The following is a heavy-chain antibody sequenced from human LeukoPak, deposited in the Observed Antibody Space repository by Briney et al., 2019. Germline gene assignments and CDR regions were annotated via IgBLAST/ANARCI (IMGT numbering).Heavy chain of an antibody. CDR3: ARQADSSSCYVDS. CDR1: GASISSGNYY. D-gene: IGHD6-13*01. V-gene: IGHV4-30-4*08. Sequence: SQTLSLTCTVSGASISSGNYYWTWIRQPPGKGLEWIGSIYYSGSTYYNPSLKSRITISLDTSKSQFSLRLSSVTAADTAVYYCARQADSSSCYVDSWGQGTLVTVSS. CDR2: IYYSGST. J-gene: IGHJ4*02.